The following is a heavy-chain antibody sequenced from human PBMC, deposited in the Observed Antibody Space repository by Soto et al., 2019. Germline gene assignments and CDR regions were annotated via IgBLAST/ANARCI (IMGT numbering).Heavy chain of an antibody. CDR2: IIISSSSI. CDR1: GFTFSSYS. V-gene: IGHV3-21*04. CDR3: AKEISSMWFPLDY. Sequence: PGGSLRLSCAASGFTFSSYSMSWVRQAPGKGLEWVSSIIISSSSIYYADSLKGRFTISRDNAKNSLYLHMNSLTAEDTAVYYCAKEISSMWFPLDYWGQGTLVTVSS. J-gene: IGHJ4*02. D-gene: IGHD6-13*01.